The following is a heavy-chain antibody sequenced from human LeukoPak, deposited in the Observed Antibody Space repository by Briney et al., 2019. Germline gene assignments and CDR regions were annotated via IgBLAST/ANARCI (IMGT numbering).Heavy chain of an antibody. Sequence: ASVKVSCKASGYTFTGYYMHWVRQAPGQGLEWMGWINPNSGGTKYAQTFKGRVTMTRDTSISTAYMELSSLRSDDTAVYYCARDGDTYGYYYYGLDVWGQGTTITVSS. V-gene: IGHV1-2*02. CDR1: GYTFTGYY. J-gene: IGHJ6*02. D-gene: IGHD5-18*01. CDR3: ARDGDTYGYYYYGLDV. CDR2: INPNSGGT.